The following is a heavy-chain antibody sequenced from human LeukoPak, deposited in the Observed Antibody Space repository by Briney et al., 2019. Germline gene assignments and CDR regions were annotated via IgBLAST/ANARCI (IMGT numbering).Heavy chain of an antibody. CDR3: ARKVYSGSYYGVPPFDY. CDR1: GYSFTSYW. Sequence: GESLKISCKGSGYSFTSYWIGWVRQMPGKGLEWMGIIYPGDSDTRYSPSFQGQVTISADKSISTAYLQWSSLKASDTAMCYCARKVYSGSYYGVPPFDYWGQGTLVTVSS. CDR2: IYPGDSDT. V-gene: IGHV5-51*01. J-gene: IGHJ4*02. D-gene: IGHD1-26*01.